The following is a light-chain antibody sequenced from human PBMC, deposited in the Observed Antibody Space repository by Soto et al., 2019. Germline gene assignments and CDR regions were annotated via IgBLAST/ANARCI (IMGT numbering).Light chain of an antibody. CDR3: QSFDSGLSGAL. CDR2: GAT. V-gene: IGLV1-40*01. J-gene: IGLJ2*01. CDR1: SSNIGAGYD. Sequence: QSVLTQPPSVSGAPGRRVTISCTGSSSNIGAGYDVHWYQQHPGTAPRLLIYGATHRPSGVPERFSGSRSGSSASLTITGLQTEDESFYHCQSFDSGLSGALFGGGTKLTVL.